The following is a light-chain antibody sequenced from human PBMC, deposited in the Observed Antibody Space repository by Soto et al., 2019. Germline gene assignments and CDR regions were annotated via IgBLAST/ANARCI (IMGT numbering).Light chain of an antibody. V-gene: IGLV1-44*01. Sequence: QSVLTQPPSASGTPGQRVTISCSGGRSNIGSNPVNWYQQLPGMAPKLLIYRNNERPSGVPDRFSVSKSGTSASLAISGLQSEDEADYYCAAWDDSLYGPVFGGGTKLTVL. CDR2: RNN. J-gene: IGLJ2*01. CDR1: RSNIGSNP. CDR3: AAWDDSLYGPV.